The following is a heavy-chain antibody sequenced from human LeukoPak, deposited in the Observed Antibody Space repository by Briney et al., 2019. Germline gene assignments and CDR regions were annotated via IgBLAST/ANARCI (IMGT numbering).Heavy chain of an antibody. J-gene: IGHJ3*02. CDR2: INPSGGST. D-gene: IGHD3-3*01. CDR1: GYTFTSYY. V-gene: IGHV1-46*01. CDR3: AIDYRMEWAFDI. Sequence: ASVKVSCKASGYTFTSYYMHWVRQAPGQGLEWMGIINPSGGSTSYAQKFQGRVTMTRDTPTSTVYMELSSLRSEDTAVYYCAIDYRMEWAFDICGQGTMVTVSS.